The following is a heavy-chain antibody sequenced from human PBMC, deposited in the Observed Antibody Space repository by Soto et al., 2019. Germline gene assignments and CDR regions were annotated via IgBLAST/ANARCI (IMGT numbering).Heavy chain of an antibody. CDR3: AHINFAGPTPGEFDY. CDR2: IYWDDDK. D-gene: IGHD3-10*01. J-gene: IGHJ4*02. CDR1: GFSLSTSGVG. V-gene: IGHV2-5*02. Sequence: QITLKESGPTLVKPTQTLTLTCTFSGFSLSTSGVGVGWIRQPPGKALEWLALIYWDDDKRYSPSLKSRLTITKDTSKNQVVLTMTNMDPVDTATYYCAHINFAGPTPGEFDYWGQGTLVTVSS.